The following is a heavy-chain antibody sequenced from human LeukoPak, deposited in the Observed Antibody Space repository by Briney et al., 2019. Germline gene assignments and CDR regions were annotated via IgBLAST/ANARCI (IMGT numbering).Heavy chain of an antibody. Sequence: RRSMSLSCAVSGFTFRDAWMGWVRQAPERGLEWVGCIKGKTDGGIAEYAAPTKGRFTISRDESKDTVYLHLTGLKIEDTGVYYCATGEGSRTTGFDFWGQGTLVTVSS. CDR3: ATGEGSRTTGFDF. V-gene: IGHV3-15*01. CDR1: GFTFRDAW. CDR2: IKGKTDGGIA. J-gene: IGHJ4*02. D-gene: IGHD1-1*01.